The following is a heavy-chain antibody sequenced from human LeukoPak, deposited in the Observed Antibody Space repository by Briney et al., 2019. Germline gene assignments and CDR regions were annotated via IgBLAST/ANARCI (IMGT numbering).Heavy chain of an antibody. CDR2: AYYRSTWYN. V-gene: IGHV6-1*01. Sequence: SQTLSLTCAISGDSVSSNSVTWNWIRQSPSRGLEWLGRAYYRSTWYNGYAVSVRGRITVNPDTSKNQFSLHLNSVTPEDTAVYYCARRLTQYDCFDPWGQGILVTVSS. CDR3: ARRLTQYDCFDP. J-gene: IGHJ5*02. CDR1: GDSVSSNSVT. D-gene: IGHD2-2*01.